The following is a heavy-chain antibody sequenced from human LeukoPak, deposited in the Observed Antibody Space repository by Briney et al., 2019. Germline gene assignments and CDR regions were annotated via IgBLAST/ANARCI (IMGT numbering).Heavy chain of an antibody. CDR3: ARAWNYYDSSGYGYY. J-gene: IGHJ4*02. V-gene: IGHV1-2*06. CDR2: INPNSGGT. D-gene: IGHD3-22*01. CDR1: GYTFTGYY. Sequence: ASVKVSCKASGYTFTGYYMHWVRQAPGQGLEWMGRINPNSGGTNYAQKFQGRVTTTRDTSISTAYMELSRLRSDDTAVYYCARAWNYYDSSGYGYYWGQGTLVTVSS.